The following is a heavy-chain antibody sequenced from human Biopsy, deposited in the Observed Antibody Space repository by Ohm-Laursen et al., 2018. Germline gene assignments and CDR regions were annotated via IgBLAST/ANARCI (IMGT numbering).Heavy chain of an antibody. CDR1: GGSITGVF. CDR2: RFHSGNP. CDR3: AGLSRRGYINFFDY. D-gene: IGHD3-10*01. V-gene: IGHV4-59*08. J-gene: IGHJ4*02. Sequence: TLSLTCTVSGGSITGVFWTWIRQTPAKGLEWIGYRFHSGNPIYNPSLQSRVTISIDTSKNQFSLTLSSVSAADTAVYYCAGLSRRGYINFFDYWGQGTRVTVSS.